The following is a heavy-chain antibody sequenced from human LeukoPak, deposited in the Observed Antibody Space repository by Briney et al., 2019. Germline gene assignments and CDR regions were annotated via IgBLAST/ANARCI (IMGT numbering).Heavy chain of an antibody. CDR2: IGGTGHFT. J-gene: IGHJ3*02. CDR3: AKSLFTSATGTGRAFHI. CDR1: GFTFSSYA. Sequence: GGSLRLSCAASGFTFSSYAMSWVRQAPGKGLEWVSGIGGTGHFTYYADSVKGRFTVSRDNSKSTLYLQMNGLRAEDTAIFYCAKSLFTSATGTGRAFHIWGQGTRVTVSS. V-gene: IGHV3-23*01. D-gene: IGHD1-1*01.